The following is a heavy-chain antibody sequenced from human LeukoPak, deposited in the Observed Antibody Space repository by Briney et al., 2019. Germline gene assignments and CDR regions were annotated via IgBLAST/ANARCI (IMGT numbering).Heavy chain of an antibody. D-gene: IGHD6-6*01. CDR1: GYTFTGYY. V-gene: IGHV1-2*02. J-gene: IGHJ6*03. CDR3: ARDSSSSSEFVYYYYYYYMDV. CDR2: INPNSGGT. Sequence: ASVKVSCKASGYTFTGYYMHWVRQAPGQELEWMGWINPNSGGTNYAQKFQGRVTMTRDTSISTAYMELSRLRSDDTAVYYCARDSSSSSEFVYYYYYYYMDVWGKGTTVTVSS.